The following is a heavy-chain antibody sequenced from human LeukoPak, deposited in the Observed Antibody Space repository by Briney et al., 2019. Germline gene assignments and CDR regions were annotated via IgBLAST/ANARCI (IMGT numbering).Heavy chain of an antibody. Sequence: GGSLRLSCAASGLTFSSYWMSWVRQAPGKGLEWVANIKQDGSEKYYVDSVKGRFTISRDNAKNSLYLQMNSLRAEDTAVYYCARNPVGDYWGQATLVTVSS. J-gene: IGHJ4*02. CDR3: ARNPVGDY. CDR2: IKQDGSEK. CDR1: GLTFSSYW. D-gene: IGHD3-16*01. V-gene: IGHV3-7*01.